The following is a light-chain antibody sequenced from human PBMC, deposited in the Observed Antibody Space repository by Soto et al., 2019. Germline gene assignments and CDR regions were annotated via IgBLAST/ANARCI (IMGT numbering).Light chain of an antibody. CDR3: QQYRSWTRT. Sequence: VLTQSTTTVSLSPCDKCAISVGASQSVDISLAWYQQKPGQAPRLLIYGASTRATDMPGTFSGRGSGTEFTLPIRSLRPEDFAVYYCQQYRSWTRTFGQGTKVDIK. V-gene: IGKV3-15*01. CDR1: QSVDIS. J-gene: IGKJ1*01. CDR2: GAS.